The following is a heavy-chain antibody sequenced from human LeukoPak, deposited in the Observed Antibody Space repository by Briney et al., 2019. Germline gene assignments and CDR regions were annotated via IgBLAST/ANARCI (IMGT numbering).Heavy chain of an antibody. D-gene: IGHD6-6*01. CDR2: TSSSGGNT. Sequence: GGSLRLSCSASGFTFSSCAMHWVRQAPGKGLEFVSATSSSGGNTYYADSVKGRFTISRDNSKDTLYLQMNSLRAEDTAVYYCAREGQLVAYYFDYWGQGTLVTVSS. CDR3: AREGQLVAYYFDY. J-gene: IGHJ4*02. CDR1: GFTFSSCA. V-gene: IGHV3-64*04.